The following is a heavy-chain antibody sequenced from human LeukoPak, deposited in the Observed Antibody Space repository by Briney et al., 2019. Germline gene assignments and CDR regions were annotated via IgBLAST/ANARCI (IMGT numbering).Heavy chain of an antibody. Sequence: SETLSLTCTVSGGSISSGGYYWSWIRQHPGTGLEWIGYIYYSGSTYYNPSLKSRVTISVDTSKNQFSLKLSSVTAADTAVYYCARDSGSGRYSDAFDIWGQGTMVTVSS. V-gene: IGHV4-31*03. CDR2: IYYSGST. CDR3: ARDSGSGRYSDAFDI. CDR1: GGSISSGGYY. D-gene: IGHD6-19*01. J-gene: IGHJ3*02.